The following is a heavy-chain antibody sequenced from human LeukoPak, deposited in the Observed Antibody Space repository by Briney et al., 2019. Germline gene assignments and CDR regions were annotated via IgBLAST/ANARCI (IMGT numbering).Heavy chain of an antibody. CDR2: IRYDGSNK. D-gene: IGHD4-11*01. CDR1: GFTFSSYG. Sequence: GGSLRLSCAASGFTFSSYGMHWVRQAPGKGLEWVAFIRYDGSNKYYADSVKGRFTISRDNSKNTLYLQMNSLRAEDTAVYYCAKDLDYSNFLDYWGQGTLVTVSS. J-gene: IGHJ4*02. V-gene: IGHV3-30*02. CDR3: AKDLDYSNFLDY.